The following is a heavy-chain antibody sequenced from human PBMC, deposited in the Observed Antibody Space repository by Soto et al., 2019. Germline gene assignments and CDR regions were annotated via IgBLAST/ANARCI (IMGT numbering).Heavy chain of an antibody. J-gene: IGHJ4*02. V-gene: IGHV2-5*02. CDR1: GFSLSTSGVG. CDR2: IYWDDDK. D-gene: IGHD7-27*01. CDR3: AHRRTGEKISGDFDY. Sequence: QITLKESGPTLVKPTQTLTLTCTFSGFSLSTSGVGVGWIRQPPGKALEWLALIYWDDDKRYSPSLTSRLTITKDTSKNQVVLTMTHMDPVDTATYYCAHRRTGEKISGDFDYWGQGTLVTVSS.